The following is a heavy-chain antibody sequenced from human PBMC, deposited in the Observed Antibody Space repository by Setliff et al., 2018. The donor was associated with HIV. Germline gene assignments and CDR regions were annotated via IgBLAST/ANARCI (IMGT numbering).Heavy chain of an antibody. D-gene: IGHD6-19*01. J-gene: IGHJ4*02. CDR2: IQQHGSEI. CDR1: GYTFSSYW. Sequence: SLRLSCAASGYTFSSYWMAWVRQCPGKGLEWVANIQQHGSEIHYVASVEGRFTISRDSAKNSLYLQMNSLRAEDTAVYYCANMQWASNAWYSFDYWGQGALVTVSS. V-gene: IGHV3-7*05. CDR3: ANMQWASNAWYSFDY.